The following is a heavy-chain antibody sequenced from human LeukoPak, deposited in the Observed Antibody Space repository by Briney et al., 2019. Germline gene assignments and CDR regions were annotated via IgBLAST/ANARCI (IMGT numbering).Heavy chain of an antibody. CDR3: TRENSGVFNAFDI. J-gene: IGHJ3*02. Sequence: GGSLRLSCGASGFIFSNYWMNWVRQAPGKGLEWVANINQDGSTKWYVDSVKGRFAISRDNATNSVSLQMSSLRVEDTAVYYCTRENSGVFNAFDIWGRGTMVTVSS. V-gene: IGHV3-7*03. D-gene: IGHD4-17*01. CDR2: INQDGSTK. CDR1: GFIFSNYW.